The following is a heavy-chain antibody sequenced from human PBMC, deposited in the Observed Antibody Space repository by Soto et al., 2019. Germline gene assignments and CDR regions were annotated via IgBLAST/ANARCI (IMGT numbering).Heavy chain of an antibody. CDR1: GYTFTSYG. J-gene: IGHJ5*02. V-gene: IGHV1-18*01. D-gene: IGHD1-26*01. CDR2: ISAYNGNT. CDR3: ASQVGPPGWFDP. Sequence: ASVKVSCKASGYTFTSYGISWVRQAPGQGLEWMGWISAYNGNTNYAQKLQGRVTMTTDTSTSTAYMELRSPRSDDTAVYYCASQVGPPGWFDPWGQGTLVTVSS.